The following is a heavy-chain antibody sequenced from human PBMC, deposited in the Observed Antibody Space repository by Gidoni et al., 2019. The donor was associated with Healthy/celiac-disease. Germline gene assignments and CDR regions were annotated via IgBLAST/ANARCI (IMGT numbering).Heavy chain of an antibody. D-gene: IGHD3-22*01. J-gene: IGHJ4*02. Sequence: EVQLVESGGGLVKPGGSLSLSCAASGFTFSSYSMNWVRQAPGKGLEWVSSISSSSSYIYYADSVKGRFTISRDNAKNSLYLQMNSLRAEDTAVYYCARDHYYYDSSGYDYWGQGTLVTVSS. V-gene: IGHV3-21*01. CDR3: ARDHYYYDSSGYDY. CDR2: ISSSSSYI. CDR1: GFTFSSYS.